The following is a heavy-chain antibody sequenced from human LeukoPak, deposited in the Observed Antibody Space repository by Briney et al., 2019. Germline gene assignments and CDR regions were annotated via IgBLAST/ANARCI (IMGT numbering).Heavy chain of an antibody. CDR2: IYDSGST. V-gene: IGHV4-39*01. CDR1: GGSIRSSYYY. CDR3: ARHEGP. Sequence: SETLSLTCTVSGGSIRSSYYYWGWIRQPPGKGLEWIGSIYDSGSTYYNPSLQSRVTTSVDTSKNQSSLKLNSVTAADTAVYDWARHEGPWGQGTLVTVSS. J-gene: IGHJ5*02.